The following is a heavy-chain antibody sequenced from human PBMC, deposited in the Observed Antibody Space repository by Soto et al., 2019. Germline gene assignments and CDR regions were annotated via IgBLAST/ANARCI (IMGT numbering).Heavy chain of an antibody. CDR1: GGSISSGDYY. CDR2: IYYSGST. Sequence: PSETLSLTCTVSGGSISSGDYYWSWIRQPPGKGLEWIGYIYYSGSTYYNPSLKSRVTISVDTSKNQFSLKLSSVTAADTAVYYCARVGYSSSSYWFDPWGQGTLVTVSS. D-gene: IGHD6-6*01. V-gene: IGHV4-30-4*01. J-gene: IGHJ5*02. CDR3: ARVGYSSSSYWFDP.